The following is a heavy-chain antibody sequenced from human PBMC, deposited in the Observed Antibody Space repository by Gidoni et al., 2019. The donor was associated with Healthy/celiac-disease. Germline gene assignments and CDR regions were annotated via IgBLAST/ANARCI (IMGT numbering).Heavy chain of an antibody. V-gene: IGHV3-23*01. D-gene: IGHD6-19*01. J-gene: IGHJ4*02. CDR1: GFTFSSYA. Sequence: EVQLLESGGGLVQPGGSLRLSCAASGFTFSSYAMSWVRQAPGKGLGWVSAISGSGGSTYYADSVKGRFTISRDNSKNTLYLQMNSLRAEDTAVYYCAKVVAGSGWYFTLFDYWGQGTLVTVSS. CDR2: ISGSGGST. CDR3: AKVVAGSGWYFTLFDY.